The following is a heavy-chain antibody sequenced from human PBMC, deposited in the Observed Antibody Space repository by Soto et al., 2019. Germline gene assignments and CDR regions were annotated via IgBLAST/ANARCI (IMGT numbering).Heavy chain of an antibody. Sequence: EVQLVESGGGLVQPGGSLRLSCVDSGFTFSPFWMSWVRQAPGKGLEWVAIIKDDGGDELYLEAVRGRFRISRDNAKKSLFLAMDSLRVEYTAVYYCAGGSGWISDSWGQGTLVTVSS. CDR3: AGGSGWISDS. J-gene: IGHJ4*02. CDR1: GFTFSPFW. CDR2: IKDDGGDE. V-gene: IGHV3-7*05. D-gene: IGHD6-19*01.